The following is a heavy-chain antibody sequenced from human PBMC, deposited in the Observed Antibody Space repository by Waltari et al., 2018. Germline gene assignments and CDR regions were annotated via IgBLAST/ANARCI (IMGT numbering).Heavy chain of an antibody. CDR1: GYTFTGYY. CDR2: INPNSGGT. CDR3: ARANDYGDLREAFDI. D-gene: IGHD4-17*01. J-gene: IGHJ3*02. Sequence: QVQLVQSGAEVKKPGASVKVSCKASGYTFTGYYMHWVRQAPGQGLEWMGWINPNSGGTNYAQKFQGRVTMTRDTSISTAYMELSRLRSDDTAVYYCARANDYGDLREAFDIWGQGTMVTVSS. V-gene: IGHV1-2*02.